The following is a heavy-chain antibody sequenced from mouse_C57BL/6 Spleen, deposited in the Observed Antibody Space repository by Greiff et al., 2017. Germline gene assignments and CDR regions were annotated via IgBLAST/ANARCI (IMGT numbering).Heavy chain of an antibody. CDR2: ISSGSSTI. CDR3: ARYYYGYFDY. Sequence: EVNVVESGGGLVKPGGSLKLSCAASGFTFSDYGMHWVRQAPEKGLEWVAYISSGSSTIYYADTVKGRFTISRDNAKNTLFLQMTSLRSEDTAMYYCARYYYGYFDYWGQGTTLTVSS. J-gene: IGHJ2*01. CDR1: GFTFSDYG. V-gene: IGHV5-17*01. D-gene: IGHD1-1*01.